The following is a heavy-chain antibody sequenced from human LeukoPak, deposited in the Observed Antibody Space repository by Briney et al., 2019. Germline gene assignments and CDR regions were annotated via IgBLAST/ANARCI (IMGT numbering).Heavy chain of an antibody. CDR2: IYLGDSDT. D-gene: IGHD4/OR15-4a*01. Sequence: GESLKISCKGSGYSFNTYWIGWVRQMPGKGLEWMGVIYLGDSDTRYSPSFQGQVTMSADKSISTAYLQWSSLKASDTAMYYCARPPTMVDAFDIWGQGTMVTVS. CDR1: GYSFNTYW. J-gene: IGHJ3*02. CDR3: ARPPTMVDAFDI. V-gene: IGHV5-51*01.